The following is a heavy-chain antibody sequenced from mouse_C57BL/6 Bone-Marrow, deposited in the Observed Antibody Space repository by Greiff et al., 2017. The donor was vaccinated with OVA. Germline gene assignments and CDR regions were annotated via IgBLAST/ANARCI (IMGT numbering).Heavy chain of an antibody. CDR2: ILPGRGST. V-gene: IGHV1-9*01. Sequence: QVQLQQSGAELMKPGASVKLSCKATGYTFTGYWIEGVKQRPGHGLEWIGEILPGRGSTNYNEKFKGKAKFTADTSSNTAYMQLSSLTTEDSAISYCARGYYFDYWGQGTTLTVSS. J-gene: IGHJ2*01. CDR3: ARGYYFDY. CDR1: GYTFTGYW.